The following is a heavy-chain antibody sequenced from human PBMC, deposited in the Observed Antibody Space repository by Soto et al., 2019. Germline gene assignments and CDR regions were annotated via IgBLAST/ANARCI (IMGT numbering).Heavy chain of an antibody. V-gene: IGHV5-51*01. D-gene: IGHD3-3*01. Sequence: GESLKISCHGPGYNFAGYWIPWVRQRPGKGLELMGNIYRSDYDTGYRSSFQGQITSSADKVIRSAYLQWSRLRSSDTAMYYCARGGVSTRTFDYWGQGTPVTVSS. CDR3: ARGGVSTRTFDY. CDR2: IYRSDYDT. CDR1: GYNFAGYW. J-gene: IGHJ4*02.